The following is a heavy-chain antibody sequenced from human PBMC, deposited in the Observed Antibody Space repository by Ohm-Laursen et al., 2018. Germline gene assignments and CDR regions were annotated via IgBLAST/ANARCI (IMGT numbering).Heavy chain of an antibody. CDR2: VST. Sequence: SETLSLTRAVSGYSISSDSYWGWIRQPPGQGLEWIGVSTYYNPSLKSRVTISVDKSKNQLSLKLSSVTAADTALYYCARGLWYFDLWGRGTLVTVSS. CDR3: ARGLWYFDL. V-gene: IGHV4-38-2*01. J-gene: IGHJ2*01. CDR1: GYSISSDSY. D-gene: IGHD3/OR15-3a*01.